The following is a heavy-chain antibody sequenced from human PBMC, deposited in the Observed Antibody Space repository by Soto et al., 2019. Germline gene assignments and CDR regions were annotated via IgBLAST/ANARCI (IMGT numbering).Heavy chain of an antibody. Sequence: EVQLLESGGGLVKPGGSLRLSCAGSGFTFSNYNMNWVRQAPGKGLEWVSSISSTSTYTYYADSVKGRFTISRDNAKNSLFLKMDSLRFEDTAVYYCARTRGAHYGGTDYWGQGTLVTVSS. D-gene: IGHD3-10*01. CDR1: GFTFSNYN. CDR3: ARTRGAHYGGTDY. V-gene: IGHV3-21*01. CDR2: ISSTSTYT. J-gene: IGHJ4*02.